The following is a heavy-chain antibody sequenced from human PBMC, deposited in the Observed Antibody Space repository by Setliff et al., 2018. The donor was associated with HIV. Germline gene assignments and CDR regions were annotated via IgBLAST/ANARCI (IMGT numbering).Heavy chain of an antibody. CDR2: FDPEDGET. D-gene: IGHD6-13*01. Sequence: ASVKVSCKISGYTLTELSIHWVRQAPGKGLEWMGNFDPEDGETFYAQKFQGRLTMTEDTSTDTAYMELSSLRSDDTAMYYCATDPGYSSTWYSESFQHWGQGTVVTVSS. J-gene: IGHJ1*01. V-gene: IGHV1-24*01. CDR3: ATDPGYSSTWYSESFQH. CDR1: GYTLTELS.